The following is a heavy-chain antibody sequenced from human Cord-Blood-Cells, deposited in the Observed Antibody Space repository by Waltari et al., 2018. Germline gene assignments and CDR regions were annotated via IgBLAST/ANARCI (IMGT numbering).Heavy chain of an antibody. D-gene: IGHD3-10*01. CDR2: IYSGGST. J-gene: IGHJ4*02. Sequence: VQLVETGGGLIQPGGSLRLSCAASGFTVRCTYMSWVRQAPGKGLEWVSVIYSGGSTYYADSVKGRFTISRDNSKNTLYLQMNSLRAEDTAVYYCVRDYGSGSYYFDYWGQGTLVTVSS. V-gene: IGHV3-53*02. CDR3: VRDYGSGSYYFDY. CDR1: GFTVRCTY.